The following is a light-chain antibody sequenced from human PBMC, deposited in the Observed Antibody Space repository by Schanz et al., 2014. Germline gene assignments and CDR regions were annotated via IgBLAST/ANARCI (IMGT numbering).Light chain of an antibody. V-gene: IGLV2-14*03. J-gene: IGLJ3*02. CDR3: SSYTSSSNWV. CDR2: DVT. Sequence: QSALTQPASVSGSPGQSITISCTGTSSDVGTYNYVSWYRHHPGKAPKLIIFDVTSRPSGVSNRFSGSKSGNTASLTISGLQAEDEADYYCSSYTSSSNWVFGGGTKLTVL. CDR1: SSDVGTYNY.